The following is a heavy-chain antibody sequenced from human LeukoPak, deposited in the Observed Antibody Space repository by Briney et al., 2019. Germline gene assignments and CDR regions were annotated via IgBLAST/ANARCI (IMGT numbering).Heavy chain of an antibody. J-gene: IGHJ4*02. CDR2: TSNDETKR. D-gene: IGHD2-15*01. V-gene: IGHV3-30*03. CDR1: GFAFSTYV. CDR3: ARGVVAVAAIDY. Sequence: PGRSLRLSCAASGFAFSTYVMHWVRQAPGKGLEWVAITSNDETKRFYADSVKGRFTISRDNPKNTLHLHMNSLRVEDTAVYYCARGVVAVAAIDYWGQGILVTVSS.